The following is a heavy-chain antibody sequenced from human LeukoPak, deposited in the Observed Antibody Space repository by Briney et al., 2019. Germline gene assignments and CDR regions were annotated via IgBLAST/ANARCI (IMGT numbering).Heavy chain of an antibody. V-gene: IGHV3-23*01. D-gene: IGHD3/OR15-3a*01. CDR3: ARVHTGWTNWFDS. J-gene: IGHJ5*01. CDR1: GFTFSNHA. CDR2: ISADAVDT. Sequence: PGGSLRLSCVASGFTFSNHAMTWVRQAPGKGLEWVSAISADAVDTFYAPSVKGRFTISRDNSKNTLYLQINSLRAEDTAMYYCARVHTGWTNWFDSWGQGTLVTVSP.